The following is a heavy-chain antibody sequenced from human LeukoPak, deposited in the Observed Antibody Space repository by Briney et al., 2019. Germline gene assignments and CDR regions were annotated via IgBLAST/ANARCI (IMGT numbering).Heavy chain of an antibody. Sequence: PGGSLRLSCAASGFSFSTYGMHWVRQAPGKGLEWVTFMQYDGSEEYYADSVKGRFTISRDNSNNTLYLQMDSLRGEDTAVYYCAGKAADYYFVYWGQGTLVTVSS. CDR3: AGKAADYYFVY. D-gene: IGHD6-13*01. V-gene: IGHV3-30*02. CDR1: GFSFSTYG. J-gene: IGHJ4*02. CDR2: MQYDGSEE.